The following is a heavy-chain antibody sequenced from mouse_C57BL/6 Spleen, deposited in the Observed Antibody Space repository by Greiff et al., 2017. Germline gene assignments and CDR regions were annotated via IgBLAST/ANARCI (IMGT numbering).Heavy chain of an antibody. CDR2: LSSGGDYI. CDR1: GFTFSSYA. V-gene: IGHV5-9-1*02. J-gene: IGHJ4*01. D-gene: IGHD4-1*01. Sequence: EVQRVASGEGLVKPGGSLKLSCAASGFTFSSYAMSWVRHTPEKRLEWVAYLSSGGDYISYAATVTGRFTISRDNARNTLKLQLSSLKAEDTSMYYCTKDRTGFYAMDYWGQGTSVTVSS. CDR3: TKDRTGFYAMDY.